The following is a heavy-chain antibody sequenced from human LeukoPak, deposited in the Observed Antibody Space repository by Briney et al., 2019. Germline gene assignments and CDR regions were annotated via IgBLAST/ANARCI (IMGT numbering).Heavy chain of an antibody. V-gene: IGHV5-51*01. CDR1: GYSFTTYW. Sequence: GESLKISCKASGYSFTTYWIGWVRQMPGKGLEWMGIIYPGDSDTRYSPSFQGQVTISADKSISTAYVQWSSLKASDTAMYYCARSDYDRSVAWFDPWGQGTLVTVSS. D-gene: IGHD3-22*01. CDR2: IYPGDSDT. J-gene: IGHJ5*02. CDR3: ARSDYDRSVAWFDP.